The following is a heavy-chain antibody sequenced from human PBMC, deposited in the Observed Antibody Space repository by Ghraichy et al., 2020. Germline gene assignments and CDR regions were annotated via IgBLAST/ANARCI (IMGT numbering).Heavy chain of an antibody. Sequence: GGSLRLSCAASGFTFSSYWMTWVHQAPGMGLEWVANIKEDGSEKYYVDSGKGRFTISRDNAKNSLYLQMNYLRAEDTAVYYCSRAYDSSGTSLDFWGQGTLVTVSS. CDR3: SRAYDSSGTSLDF. J-gene: IGHJ4*02. CDR1: GFTFSSYW. CDR2: IKEDGSEK. V-gene: IGHV3-7*03. D-gene: IGHD3-22*01.